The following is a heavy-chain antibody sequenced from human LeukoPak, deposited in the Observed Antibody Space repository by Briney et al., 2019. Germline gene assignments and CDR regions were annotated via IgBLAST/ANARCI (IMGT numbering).Heavy chain of an antibody. Sequence: ASVKVSCKVSGYTLTELSMHWVRQAPGKGLGWMGGFDPEDGETIYAQKFQGRVTMTEDTSTDTAYMELSSLRSEDTAVYYCATVSGYSYDVYYYYGMDVWGQGTTVTVSS. D-gene: IGHD5-18*01. V-gene: IGHV1-24*01. CDR1: GYTLTELS. J-gene: IGHJ6*02. CDR3: ATVSGYSYDVYYYYGMDV. CDR2: FDPEDGET.